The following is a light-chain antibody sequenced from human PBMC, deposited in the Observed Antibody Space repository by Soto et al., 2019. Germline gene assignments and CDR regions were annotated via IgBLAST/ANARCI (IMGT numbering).Light chain of an antibody. J-gene: IGKJ1*01. V-gene: IGKV2-28*01. CDR3: MQAIQAPRT. CDR1: QSLLHSNGNIY. Sequence: DIVLTQTPLSLPDTPGEPASISCRSSQSLLHSNGNIYLDWYLQKPGQSPQLLIYLGSIRASGGPERVRGHGSGTGFNLKNNRVEAEDVGVYYCMQAIQAPRTFGLGTKVEIK. CDR2: LGS.